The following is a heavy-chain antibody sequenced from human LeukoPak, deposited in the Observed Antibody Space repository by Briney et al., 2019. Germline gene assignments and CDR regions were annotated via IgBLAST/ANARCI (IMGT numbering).Heavy chain of an antibody. J-gene: IGHJ4*02. CDR2: ISSSSSYI. V-gene: IGHV3-21*01. D-gene: IGHD3-22*01. CDR3: ARDFSPVVVTPRGYFDY. Sequence: GGSLRLSCAASGFTFSSYSMNWVRQALGKGLEWVSSISSSSSYIYYADSVKGRFTISRDNAKNSLYLHMNSLRAEDTAVYYCARDFSPVVVTPRGYFDYWGQGTLVTVSS. CDR1: GFTFSSYS.